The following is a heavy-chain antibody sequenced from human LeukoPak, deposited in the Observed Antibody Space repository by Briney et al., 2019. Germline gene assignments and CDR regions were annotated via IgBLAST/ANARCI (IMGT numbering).Heavy chain of an antibody. D-gene: IGHD5-12*01. Sequence: ASVKVSCEASGLTFTGVNYIHWVRQAPGQGPEWMGWINTNSGATDYARKFQGRVTMTRDTSVSTAYMELYRLTYDDTAMYYCTRDRLSKWFDPWGQGTLVTVSS. V-gene: IGHV1-2*02. CDR2: INTNSGAT. CDR1: GLTFTGVNY. J-gene: IGHJ5*02. CDR3: TRDRLSKWFDP.